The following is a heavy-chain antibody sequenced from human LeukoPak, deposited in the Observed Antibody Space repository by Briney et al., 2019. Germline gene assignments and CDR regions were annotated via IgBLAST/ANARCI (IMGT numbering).Heavy chain of an antibody. CDR3: ARTERHRYYYYMDV. V-gene: IGHV3-21*01. J-gene: IGHJ6*03. CDR1: GFTFSSYS. CDR2: ISSSSSYI. Sequence: GGSLRLSCAASGFTFSSYSMNWVRQAPGKGLEWVSSISSSSSYIYYADSVKGRFTISRDNAKNSLYLQMNSLRAEDTAVYYCARTERHRYYYYMDVWGKGTTVTVSS. D-gene: IGHD1-1*01.